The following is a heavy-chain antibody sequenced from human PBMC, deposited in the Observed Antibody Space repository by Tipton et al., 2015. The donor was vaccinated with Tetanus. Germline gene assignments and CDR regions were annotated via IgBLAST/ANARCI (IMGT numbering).Heavy chain of an antibody. Sequence: GSLRLSCAASGFTFSSYWMSWVRQAPGKGLEWVANIKEDGSEKYYVDSVKGRITISRDNAKNSVYLQMNSLRVEGTAVYYCARGSVRDYWGQGTLVTVSS. CDR3: ARGSVRDY. V-gene: IGHV3-7*01. J-gene: IGHJ4*02. CDR1: GFTFSSYW. CDR2: IKEDGSEK. D-gene: IGHD3-10*01.